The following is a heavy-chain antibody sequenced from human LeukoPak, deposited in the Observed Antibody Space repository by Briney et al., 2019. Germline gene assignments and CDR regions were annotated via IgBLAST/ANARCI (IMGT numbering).Heavy chain of an antibody. Sequence: GGSLRLSCAASGFTFSSYEMNWVRQAPGKGLEWVSYISGVGSVDNYADSVKGRFTISRDNAKNSLYLEMNSLRAEDTALYFCAREITYQHSSAYDYWGQGTRVTVSS. CDR3: AREITYQHSSAYDY. CDR1: GFTFSSYE. D-gene: IGHD3-22*01. CDR2: ISGVGSVD. J-gene: IGHJ4*02. V-gene: IGHV3-48*03.